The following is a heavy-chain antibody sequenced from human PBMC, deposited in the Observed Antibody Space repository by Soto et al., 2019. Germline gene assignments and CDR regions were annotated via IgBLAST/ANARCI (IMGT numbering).Heavy chain of an antibody. J-gene: IGHJ4*02. CDR3: ARELDIPPDYYFDY. D-gene: IGHD5-12*01. CDR1: GFTFGSYG. Sequence: QVRLVESGGDLVQPGRSLRLSCAASGFTFGSYGMHWVRQAPGKGLEWVAMISYDGRHQYYADSVKGRFTISRENFKDTLYLQINGLTPEDTAIYFCARELDIPPDYYFDYWGQGNLVTVSS. V-gene: IGHV3-30*03. CDR2: ISYDGRHQ.